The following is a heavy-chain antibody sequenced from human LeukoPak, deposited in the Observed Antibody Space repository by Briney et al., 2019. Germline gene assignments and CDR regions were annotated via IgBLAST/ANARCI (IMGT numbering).Heavy chain of an antibody. CDR2: IIPILGIA. V-gene: IGHV1-69*04. CDR1: GGTFSSYA. D-gene: IGHD2-2*02. J-gene: IGHJ6*02. Sequence: GSSVKVSCKASGGTFSSYAISWVRQAPGQGLEWMGRIIPILGIANYAQKSQGRVTITADKSTSTAYMELSSLRSEDTAVYYCARDGPSHFLSSSAIDYYYYYGMDVWGQGTTVTVSS. CDR3: ARDGPSHFLSSSAIDYYYYYGMDV.